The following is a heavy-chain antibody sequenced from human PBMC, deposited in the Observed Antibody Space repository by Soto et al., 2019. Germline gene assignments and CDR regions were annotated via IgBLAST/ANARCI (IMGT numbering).Heavy chain of an antibody. CDR1: GFTFSSYA. Sequence: GGSLRLSCAASGFTFSSYAMSWVRQAPGKGLEWVSTISGSGGSTYYTDSVKGRFTISRDNSKNTLYLQMNSLRAEDTAVYYCAKDRIGGGYYYYYMDVWGKGTTVTVSS. CDR2: ISGSGGST. CDR3: AKDRIGGGYYYYYMDV. D-gene: IGHD3-16*01. J-gene: IGHJ6*03. V-gene: IGHV3-23*01.